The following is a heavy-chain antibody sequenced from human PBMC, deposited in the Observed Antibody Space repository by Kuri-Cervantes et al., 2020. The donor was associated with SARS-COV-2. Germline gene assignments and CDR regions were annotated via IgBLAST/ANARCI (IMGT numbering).Heavy chain of an antibody. Sequence: GESLKISCKGSGYSFTSYWIGRVRQMPGKGLERMGIIYPGDSDTRYSPSFQGQVTISADKSISTAYLQWSSLKASDTAMYYCARAIRDYYDSSAYFDYWGQGTLVT. CDR2: IYPGDSDT. D-gene: IGHD3-22*01. V-gene: IGHV5-51*01. CDR1: GYSFTSYW. J-gene: IGHJ4*02. CDR3: ARAIRDYYDSSAYFDY.